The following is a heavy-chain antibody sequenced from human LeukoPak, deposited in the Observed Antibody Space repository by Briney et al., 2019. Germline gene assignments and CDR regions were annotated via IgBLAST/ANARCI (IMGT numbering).Heavy chain of an antibody. J-gene: IGHJ3*02. Sequence: GGSLRLSCVASGFTFSSYSMNWMRQAPGKGLEWVSAISTNGGRTYYADSVKGRFTISRDNSKNTLYLQMNGLRGEDTAVYYCAKGRNGDNLAGAADIWGQGTMVTVSS. D-gene: IGHD4-17*01. CDR3: AKGRNGDNLAGAADI. CDR2: ISTNGGRT. V-gene: IGHV3-23*01. CDR1: GFTFSSYS.